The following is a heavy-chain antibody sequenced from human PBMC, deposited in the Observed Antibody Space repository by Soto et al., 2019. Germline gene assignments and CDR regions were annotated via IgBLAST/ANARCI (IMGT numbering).Heavy chain of an antibody. V-gene: IGHV3-23*01. CDR3: ARGSSRFQDPYYYYARDV. CDR2: ISPSGGST. Sequence: PGGSLRLSCAASGFTFSSYAMSWVRQAPGKGLEWVSAISPSGGSTYYTDSVKGRFTVSRDDSKNLVYLQMNSLQTEATAVYYCARGSSRFQDPYYYYARDVWGQGTTVTVSS. CDR1: GFTFSSYA. D-gene: IGHD6-13*01. J-gene: IGHJ6*02.